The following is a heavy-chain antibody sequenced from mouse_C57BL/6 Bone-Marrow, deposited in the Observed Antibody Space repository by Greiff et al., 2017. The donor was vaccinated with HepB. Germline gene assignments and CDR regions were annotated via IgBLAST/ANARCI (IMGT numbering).Heavy chain of an antibody. J-gene: IGHJ4*01. CDR3: ARDHYYGSSPYAMDY. CDR1: GFTFSSYA. V-gene: IGHV5-4*01. D-gene: IGHD1-1*01. Sequence: EVQLVESGGGLVKPGGSLKLSCAASGFTFSSYAMSWVRQTPEKRLEWVATISDGGSYTYYPDNVKGRFTISRDNAKNNLYLQMSHLKSEDTAMYYCARDHYYGSSPYAMDYWGQGTSVTVSS. CDR2: ISDGGSYT.